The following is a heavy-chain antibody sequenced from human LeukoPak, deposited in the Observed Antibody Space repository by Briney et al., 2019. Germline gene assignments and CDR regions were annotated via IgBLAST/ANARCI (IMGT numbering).Heavy chain of an antibody. D-gene: IGHD3-22*01. V-gene: IGHV1-69*13. J-gene: IGHJ4*02. CDR3: ATQGPYYYDSSGYSPNAL. CDR1: GYTFTTYP. CDR2: IIPIFRTA. Sequence: GASVKVSCKASGYTFTTYPMHWLRQAPGQGLEWMGGIIPIFRTANYAQKFQGRVTITADESTSTAYMELSSLRSEDTAVYYCATQGPYYYDSSGYSPNALWGQGTLVTVSS.